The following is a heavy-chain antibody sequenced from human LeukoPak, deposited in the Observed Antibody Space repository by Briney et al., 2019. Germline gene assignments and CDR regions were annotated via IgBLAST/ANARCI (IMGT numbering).Heavy chain of an antibody. D-gene: IGHD1/OR15-1a*01. J-gene: IGHJ5*02. CDR3: ARGPGTVGLSP. CDR2: INHSGDT. V-gene: IGHV4-34*01. CDR1: GGSFTNYY. Sequence: SETLSLTRNVSGGSFTNYYWSWIRQTPEKGLEWIGQINHSGDTSYNPSLRSRITLSVDRSKNQFSLKVTSVTAADTGVYYCARGPGTVGLSPWGQGTLVTVSS.